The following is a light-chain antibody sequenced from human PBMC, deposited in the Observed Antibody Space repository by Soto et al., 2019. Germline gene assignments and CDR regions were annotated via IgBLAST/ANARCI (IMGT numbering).Light chain of an antibody. V-gene: IGLV2-14*01. CDR1: GKELCDYDY. Sequence: QSSLTQRTCVSGPPGESSAIRCTRNGKELCDYDYVSWYQQHPGKAPRLLIHGVRNRPPGISSRFSGFKSGLTASLTISGLQAEDEADYYCSSFTTSRLSVFGPGTKVTVL. CDR2: GVR. J-gene: IGLJ1*01. CDR3: SSFTTSRLSV.